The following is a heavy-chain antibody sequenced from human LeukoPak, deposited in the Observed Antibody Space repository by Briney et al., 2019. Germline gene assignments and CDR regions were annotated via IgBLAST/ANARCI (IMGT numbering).Heavy chain of an antibody. CDR3: TTGGSDFDY. CDR2: IKSKTEGGTT. Sequence: GGSLRLSCAASGFTFSNARMSWVRQAPGKGLEWVGRIKSKTEGGTTDYAAPVKGKFTISRDDSKNTLYLQMNSLKTEDTAVYYCTTGGSDFDYWGQGTLVTVSS. J-gene: IGHJ4*02. D-gene: IGHD6-25*01. V-gene: IGHV3-15*01. CDR1: GFTFSNAR.